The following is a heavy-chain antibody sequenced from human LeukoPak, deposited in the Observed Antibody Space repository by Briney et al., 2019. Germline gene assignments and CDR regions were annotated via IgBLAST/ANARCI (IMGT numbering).Heavy chain of an antibody. V-gene: IGHV3-30-3*01. CDR1: GFTFSSYA. CDR3: ARRYDGFDY. Sequence: PGGSLRLSCAASGFTFSSYAVHWVRQAPGRGLEWVAVISYDGSNKYYADSVKGRLSISRDNSKNTLYLQMNSLRAEDTAVYYCARRYDGFDYWGQGTLVTVSS. D-gene: IGHD3-3*01. CDR2: ISYDGSNK. J-gene: IGHJ4*02.